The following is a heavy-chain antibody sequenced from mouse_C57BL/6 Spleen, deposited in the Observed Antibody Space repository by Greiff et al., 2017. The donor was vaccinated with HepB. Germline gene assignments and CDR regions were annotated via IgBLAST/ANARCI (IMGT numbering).Heavy chain of an antibody. CDR3: ARAYYSKKDWYFDV. CDR1: GYTFTDYY. V-gene: IGHV1-75*01. Sequence: VQLQQSGPELVKPGASVKISCKASGYTFTDYYINWVKQRPGQGLEWIGWIFPGSGSTYYNEKFKGKATLTVDKSSSTAYMLLSSLTSEDSAVYFCARAYYSKKDWYFDVWGTGTTVTVSS. J-gene: IGHJ1*03. D-gene: IGHD2-5*01. CDR2: IFPGSGST.